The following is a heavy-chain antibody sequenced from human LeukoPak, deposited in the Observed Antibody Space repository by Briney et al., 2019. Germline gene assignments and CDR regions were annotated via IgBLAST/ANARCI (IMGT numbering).Heavy chain of an antibody. CDR3: ASVVATIFSHYYGMDV. Sequence: SETLSLTCTVSGYSISSGYYWGWIRQPPGRGLEWIGSIYHSGSTYYNPSLKSRVTISVDTSKNQFSLKLSSVTAADTAVYYCASVVATIFSHYYGMDVWGQGTTVTVSS. CDR1: GYSISSGYY. D-gene: IGHD5-12*01. V-gene: IGHV4-38-2*02. J-gene: IGHJ6*02. CDR2: IYHSGST.